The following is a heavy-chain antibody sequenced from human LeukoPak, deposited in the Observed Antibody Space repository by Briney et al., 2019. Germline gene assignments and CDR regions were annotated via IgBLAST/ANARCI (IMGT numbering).Heavy chain of an antibody. Sequence: SGGSLRLSCAASGFIFSNYAMTWVRQAPGKGLEWVSGISDNGGSTYYADSVKGRFTISRDNSKNTLYLQMNSLRAEDTAVYYCATDVVGPTRGPFDYWGQGTLVTVYS. V-gene: IGHV3-23*01. J-gene: IGHJ4*02. D-gene: IGHD1-26*01. CDR2: ISDNGGST. CDR3: ATDVVGPTRGPFDY. CDR1: GFIFSNYA.